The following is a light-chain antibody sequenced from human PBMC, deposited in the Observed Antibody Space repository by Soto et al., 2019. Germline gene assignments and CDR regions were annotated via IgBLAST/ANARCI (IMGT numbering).Light chain of an antibody. Sequence: EIGLTQSPGTLSLSPGERATLSCRASQSVSSSYLAWHQQKPGQAPTLLIYGASSRDTGIPDRFSGSGSGTDFTLTISRLEPEDFAVYYCQQYGSSPPWTLGQGTKVEIK. V-gene: IGKV3-20*01. CDR1: QSVSSSY. CDR3: QQYGSSPPWT. J-gene: IGKJ1*01. CDR2: GAS.